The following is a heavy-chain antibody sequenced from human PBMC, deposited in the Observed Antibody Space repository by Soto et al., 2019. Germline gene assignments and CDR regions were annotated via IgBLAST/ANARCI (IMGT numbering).Heavy chain of an antibody. D-gene: IGHD3-10*01. CDR3: ARGRFGEFNWFDP. CDR1: GGTFSSCA. CDR2: IIPIFGTA. J-gene: IGHJ5*02. V-gene: IGHV1-69*13. Sequence: GASVKVSCKASGGTFSSCAISWVRQAPGQGLEWMGGIIPIFGTANYAQKFQGRVTITADESTSTAYMELSSLRAEDTAVYYCARGRFGEFNWFDPWGQGTLVTVSS.